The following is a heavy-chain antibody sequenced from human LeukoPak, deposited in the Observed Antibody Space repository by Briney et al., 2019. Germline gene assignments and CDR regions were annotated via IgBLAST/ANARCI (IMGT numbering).Heavy chain of an antibody. D-gene: IGHD1/OR15-1a*01. Sequence: PSETLSLTCSVSGGSISGSYWNWIRQPAGKGLEWIGHIYTSGGTDNNPGSTNYNPSLKGRVTLSTDTSKNQFSLKLISVTAADTAVYYCARLGNKFDPWGQGTLVTVSS. V-gene: IGHV4-4*07. CDR1: GGSISGSY. CDR2: IYTSGGTDNNPGST. J-gene: IGHJ5*02. CDR3: ARLGNKFDP.